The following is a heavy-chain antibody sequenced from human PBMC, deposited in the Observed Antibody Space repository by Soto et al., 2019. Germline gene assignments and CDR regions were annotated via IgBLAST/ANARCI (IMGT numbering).Heavy chain of an antibody. J-gene: IGHJ4*02. CDR3: ARQIYDSDTGPNFQYYFDS. D-gene: IGHD3-22*01. Sequence: GETLKISCKGSGYSFAGYWITWVRQKPGKGLEWMGRIDPSDSQTYYSPSFRGHVTISVTKSITTVFLQWSSLRASDTAMYYCARQIYDSDTGPNFQYYFDSWGQGTPVTVSS. V-gene: IGHV5-10-1*01. CDR1: GYSFAGYW. CDR2: IDPSDSQT.